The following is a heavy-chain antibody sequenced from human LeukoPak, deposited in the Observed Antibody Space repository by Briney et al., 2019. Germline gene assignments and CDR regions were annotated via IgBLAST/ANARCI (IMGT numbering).Heavy chain of an antibody. D-gene: IGHD3-22*01. CDR3: AWEVVSAYAGFDP. Sequence: SETLSLTCTVSGGSISGYYWSWIRQPAGKGLEWIGHIYTSGTTNYNPSLKSRVTMSIDTSKNQFSLKLSSVTAADTAVYYCAWEVVSAYAGFDPWGREPWSPSPQ. CDR1: GGSISGYY. J-gene: IGHJ5*02. CDR2: IYTSGTT. V-gene: IGHV4-4*07.